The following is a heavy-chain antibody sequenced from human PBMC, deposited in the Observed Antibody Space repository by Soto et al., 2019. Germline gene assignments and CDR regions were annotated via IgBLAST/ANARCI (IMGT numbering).Heavy chain of an antibody. D-gene: IGHD5-12*01. V-gene: IGHV1-69*12. CDR1: GGTFSSYA. CDR2: IIPIFGTA. J-gene: IGHJ4*02. Sequence: QVQLVQSGAEVKKPGSSVKVSCKASGGTFSSYAISWVRQAPGQGLEWMGGIIPIFGTANDAQKFQGRVTITADDSTSRAYMGLSSLSSEGTAVYYCARPYSRDGYNQFGFWGQGTLVTVSS. CDR3: ARPYSRDGYNQFGF.